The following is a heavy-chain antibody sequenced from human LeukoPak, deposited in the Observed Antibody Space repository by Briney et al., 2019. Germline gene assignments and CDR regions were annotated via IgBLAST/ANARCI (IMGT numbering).Heavy chain of an antibody. J-gene: IGHJ4*02. CDR1: GFTFSSYG. V-gene: IGHV3-33*05. D-gene: IGHD3-22*01. CDR2: ISYDGSNK. CDR3: ARDSYDSSGSFDY. Sequence: QTGGSLRLSCAASGFTFSSYGMHWVRQAPGKGLEWVAVISYDGSNKYYADSVKGRFTISRDNSKNTLYLQMNSLRAEDTAVYYCARDSYDSSGSFDYWGQGTLVTVSS.